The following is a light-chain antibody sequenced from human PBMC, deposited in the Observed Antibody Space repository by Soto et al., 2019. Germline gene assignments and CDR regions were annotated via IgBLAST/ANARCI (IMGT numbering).Light chain of an antibody. CDR1: RSNIGINA. J-gene: IGLJ2*01. CDR3: AAWDDSLNGLV. Sequence: QSVLTQPPSVSGTPGQRVSISCSGSRSNIGINAVDWYHQLPGTAPKVLIYANNQRPSGVPDRFSRSKSGTSASLAINGLQSDDEAHYYCAAWDDSLNGLVFGGGTKLTVL. CDR2: ANN. V-gene: IGLV1-44*01.